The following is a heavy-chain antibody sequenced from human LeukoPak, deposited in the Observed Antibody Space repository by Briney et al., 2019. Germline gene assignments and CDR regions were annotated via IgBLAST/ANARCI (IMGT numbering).Heavy chain of an antibody. V-gene: IGHV4-34*01. CDR2: INHSGST. J-gene: IGHJ4*02. D-gene: IGHD4-17*01. Sequence: SETLSLTCAVYGGSFSGYYWSWIRQPPGKGLEWIGEINHSGSTNYNPSLKSRVTISVDTSKNQFSLKLSSVTAADTAVYYCARAGLNGDVDYWGQGTLVTVSS. CDR1: GGSFSGYY. CDR3: ARAGLNGDVDY.